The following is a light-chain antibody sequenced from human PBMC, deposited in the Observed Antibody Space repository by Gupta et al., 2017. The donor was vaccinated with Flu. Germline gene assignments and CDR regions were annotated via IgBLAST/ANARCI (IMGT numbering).Light chain of an antibody. CDR3: QVYDTIVAHVV. Sequence: SYVLTQPPSVSVALGQTARITREGDNIRTKSVHWHQQKPGQAPVLVVYDDSVRRSGIPELFSGSNSGNTATLIISRVEVGGEADYNCQVYDTIVAHVVFGRGTQLTVL. CDR2: DDS. V-gene: IGLV3-21*02. CDR1: NIRTKS. J-gene: IGLJ3*02.